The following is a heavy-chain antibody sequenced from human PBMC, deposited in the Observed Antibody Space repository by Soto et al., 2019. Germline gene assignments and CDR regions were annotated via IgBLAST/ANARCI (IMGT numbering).Heavy chain of an antibody. CDR2: MNPNSGNT. CDR1: GYTFTSYD. V-gene: IGHV1-8*01. CDR3: ARDQLRYDILTGYTGEFDP. D-gene: IGHD3-9*01. Sequence: ASVKVSCKASGYTFTSYDINCVRQATGQGLEWMGWMNPNSGNTGYAQKFQGRVTITADESTSTAYMELSSLRSEDTAVYYCARDQLRYDILTGYTGEFDPWGQGTLVTVSS. J-gene: IGHJ5*02.